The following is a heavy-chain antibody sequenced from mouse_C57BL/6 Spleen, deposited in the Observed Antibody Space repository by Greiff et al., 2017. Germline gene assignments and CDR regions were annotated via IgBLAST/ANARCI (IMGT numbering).Heavy chain of an antibody. J-gene: IGHJ4*01. CDR3: ARIYYDYPHAMDY. CDR1: GFTFSDYY. V-gene: IGHV5-16*01. CDR2: INYDGSST. Sequence: EVKLQESEGGLVQPGSSMKLSCTASGFTFSDYYMAWVRQVPEKGLEWVANINYDGSSTYYLDSLKSRFIISRDNAKNILYLQMSSLKSEDTATYYCARIYYDYPHAMDYWGQGTSVTVSS. D-gene: IGHD2-4*01.